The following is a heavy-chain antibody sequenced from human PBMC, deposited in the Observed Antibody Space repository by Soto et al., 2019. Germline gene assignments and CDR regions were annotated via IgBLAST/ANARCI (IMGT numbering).Heavy chain of an antibody. CDR3: AKEYTIFGAPLEYFDY. Sequence: PGGSLRLSCAASGFTFSSYAMSWVRQAPGKGLEWVSAISGSGGSTYYADSVKGRFTISRDNSKNTLYLQMNSLRAEDTAVYYCAKEYTIFGAPLEYFDYSGQGTLVNVCS. J-gene: IGHJ4*02. V-gene: IGHV3-23*01. CDR1: GFTFSSYA. CDR2: ISGSGGST. D-gene: IGHD3-3*01.